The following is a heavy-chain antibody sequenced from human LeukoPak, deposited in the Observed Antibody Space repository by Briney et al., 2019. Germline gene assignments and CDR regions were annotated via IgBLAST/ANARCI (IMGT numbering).Heavy chain of an antibody. J-gene: IGHJ4*02. CDR3: ARGGVVVLAATYLDY. D-gene: IGHD2-15*01. Sequence: GGSLRLSCAASGFTVSSNYMSWVRQAPGKGLEWVSVSYSGGSTYYADSVKGRFTISRDNSKNTLYLQMNSLRAEDTAVYYCARGGVVVLAATYLDYWGQGTLVTVSS. V-gene: IGHV3-53*01. CDR2: SYSGGST. CDR1: GFTVSSNY.